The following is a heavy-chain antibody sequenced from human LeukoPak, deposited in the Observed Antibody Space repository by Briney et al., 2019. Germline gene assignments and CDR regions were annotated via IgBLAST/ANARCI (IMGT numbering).Heavy chain of an antibody. J-gene: IGHJ5*02. CDR3: AREHYAYYDFWSGYNNWFDP. Sequence: SETLSLTCTVSVGSISSGSYYWSWIRQPAGKGLEWIGRIYTSGSTNYNPSLKSRVTISVDTSKNQFSLKLSSVTAADTAVYYCAREHYAYYDFWSGYNNWFDPWGQGTLVTVSS. CDR1: VGSISSGSYY. V-gene: IGHV4-61*02. D-gene: IGHD3-3*01. CDR2: IYTSGST.